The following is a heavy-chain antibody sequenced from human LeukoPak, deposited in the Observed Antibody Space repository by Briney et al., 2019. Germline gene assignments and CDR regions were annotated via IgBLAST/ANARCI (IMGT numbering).Heavy chain of an antibody. CDR3: ARIDILTGYAAVGDC. CDR2: ISYDGSNQ. J-gene: IGHJ4*02. V-gene: IGHV3-30-3*01. Sequence: GGSLRLSCAAPGFTFSSYNMHWVRQAPGKGLEWVALISYDGSNQLYADSVRGRFTISRDNSKNTLQLQLNSLRVEDTAVYYCARIDILTGYAAVGDCWGQGALVTVSS. D-gene: IGHD3-9*01. CDR1: GFTFSSYN.